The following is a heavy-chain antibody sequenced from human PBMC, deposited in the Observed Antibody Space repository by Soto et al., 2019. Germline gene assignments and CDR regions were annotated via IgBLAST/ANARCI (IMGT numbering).Heavy chain of an antibody. V-gene: IGHV3-23*01. J-gene: IGHJ6*02. D-gene: IGHD2-15*01. Sequence: GGSLRLSCAASGFTFSSYAMSWVRQAPGKGLEWVSAISGSGGSTYYADSVKGRFTISRDNSKNTLYLQMNSLRAEDTAVYYCAKGGVDYYYYGMDVWGQGTTVTVSS. CDR1: GFTFSSYA. CDR3: AKGGVDYYYYGMDV. CDR2: ISGSGGST.